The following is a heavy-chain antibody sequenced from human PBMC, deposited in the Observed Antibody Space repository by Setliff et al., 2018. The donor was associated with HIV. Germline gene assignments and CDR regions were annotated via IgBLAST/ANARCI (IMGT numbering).Heavy chain of an antibody. V-gene: IGHV1-69*10. CDR2: IISILGIT. CDR3: AGPRGDEAFDV. CDR1: GGSSSTHA. J-gene: IGHJ3*01. Sequence: SVKVSCKSSGGSSSTHAMNWVRQAPGQGLEWMGQIISILGITNYAQKFQGRVTLTADESTSTMYMELSSLTSDDTAVYYCAGPRGDEAFDVWGQGTMVTVSS.